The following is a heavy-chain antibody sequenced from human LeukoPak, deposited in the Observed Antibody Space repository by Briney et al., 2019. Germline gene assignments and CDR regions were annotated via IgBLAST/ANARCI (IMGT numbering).Heavy chain of an antibody. CDR2: IYYSGNT. J-gene: IGHJ3*02. Sequence: SETLSLTCTVSGDSISSYYWSWIRQPPGKGLEWIGCIYYSGNTNYNPSLKSRVTISIDTSKDQFSLKLSSVTAADTAVYYCARDYAFDIWGQGTMVTVSS. CDR1: GDSISSYY. CDR3: ARDYAFDI. V-gene: IGHV4-59*01.